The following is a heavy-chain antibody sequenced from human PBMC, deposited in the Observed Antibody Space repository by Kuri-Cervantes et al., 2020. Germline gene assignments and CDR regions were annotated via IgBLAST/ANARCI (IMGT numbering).Heavy chain of an antibody. J-gene: IGHJ4*02. Sequence: SQTLSLTCAVYGGSFSGYYWSWIRQPPGKGLEWIGEINHSGSTNYNPSPKSRGTISVDTSKNKFSLQLSSVTAADTAVYYCARVWRYSSGWYGGFDYWGQGTLVTVSS. D-gene: IGHD6-19*01. V-gene: IGHV4-34*01. CDR2: INHSGST. CDR3: ARVWRYSSGWYGGFDY. CDR1: GGSFSGYY.